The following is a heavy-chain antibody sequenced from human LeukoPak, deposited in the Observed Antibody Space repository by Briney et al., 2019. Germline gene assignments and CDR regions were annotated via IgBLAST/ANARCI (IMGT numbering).Heavy chain of an antibody. D-gene: IGHD4-11*01. CDR1: GDYISSLY. CDR3: AKSRLGTDTSTVHSFVY. J-gene: IGHJ4*02. Sequence: PSETLSLTCSVSGDYISSLYWNWIRQPPGKGLEWIGFIYHSGTVTYNPSLKSRGTMSVDTSKNQVSLKLTSVTAADTAVYYCAKSRLGTDTSTVHSFVYWGQGILVTVSS. CDR2: IYHSGTV. V-gene: IGHV4-59*11.